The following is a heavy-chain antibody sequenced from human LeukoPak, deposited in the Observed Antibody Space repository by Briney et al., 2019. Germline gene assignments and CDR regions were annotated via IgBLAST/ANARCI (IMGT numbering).Heavy chain of an antibody. CDR2: ISESGGRT. CDR3: AKDRAGTTSFDI. Sequence: GGSLRLSCAASGFTVSSNYMSWVRQAPGKGLEWVSAISESGGRTYYADSVKGRFTISRDKSKNTLYLQMSSLRAEDTAIYYCAKDRAGTTSFDIWGQGTMVTVSS. CDR1: GFTVSSNY. J-gene: IGHJ3*02. V-gene: IGHV3-23*01. D-gene: IGHD1-1*01.